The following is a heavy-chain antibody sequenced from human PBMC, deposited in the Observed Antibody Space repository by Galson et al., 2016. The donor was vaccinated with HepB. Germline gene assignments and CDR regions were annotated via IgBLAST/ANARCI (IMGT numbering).Heavy chain of an antibody. V-gene: IGHV3-23*01. D-gene: IGHD5-24*01. CDR2: ITGSGGKT. Sequence: SLRLSCAASGFTLSNNAMNWVRQAPGKGLDWVSIITGSGGKTYYADSVQGRFTISRDISKNALYLQMNSLRLKDTAVYYCARESATFITFDRWGQGILVTVSS. CDR1: GFTLSNNA. J-gene: IGHJ4*02. CDR3: ARESATFITFDR.